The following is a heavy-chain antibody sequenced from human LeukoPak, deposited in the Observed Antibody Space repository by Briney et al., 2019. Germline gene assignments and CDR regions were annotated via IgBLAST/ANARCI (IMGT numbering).Heavy chain of an antibody. J-gene: IGHJ4*02. Sequence: ASVKVSCKASGYTFTSYYMHWVRQAPGQGLEWMGIINPSGGSTSYAQKFQGRVTMTRDTSTSTVYVELSSLRSEDTAVYYCASLLWFGEGGDYWGQGTLVTVSS. CDR3: ASLLWFGEGGDY. CDR1: GYTFTSYY. D-gene: IGHD3-10*01. V-gene: IGHV1-46*01. CDR2: INPSGGST.